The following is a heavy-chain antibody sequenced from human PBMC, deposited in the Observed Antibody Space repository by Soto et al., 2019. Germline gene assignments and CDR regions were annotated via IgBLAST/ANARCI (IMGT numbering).Heavy chain of an antibody. Sequence: GGSLRLSCAASGFTFSSYGMHWVRQAPGKGLEWVAVILYDGSNKYYADSVKGRFTISRDNSKNTLYLQMNSLRAEDTAVYYCAAGGRNDYYYYGMDVWGQGTTVTVSS. CDR2: ILYDGSNK. D-gene: IGHD3-10*01. CDR1: GFTFSSYG. V-gene: IGHV3-30*03. CDR3: AAGGRNDYYYYGMDV. J-gene: IGHJ6*02.